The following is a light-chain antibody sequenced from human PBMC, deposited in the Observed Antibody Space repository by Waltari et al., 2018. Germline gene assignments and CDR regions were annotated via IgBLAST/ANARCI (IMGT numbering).Light chain of an antibody. CDR2: SST. Sequence: QTVVTQEPSLTVSPGGTVTLTCASSTGTVPIGCFPSGFQQKPGQPPRALIDSSTRQPAWTPARFTGYLLGGNAALTLSGAQPEDEAEYYCLLHCGGAWVFGGGTKVTVL. J-gene: IGLJ3*02. V-gene: IGLV7-43*01. CDR3: LLHCGGAWV. CDR1: TGTVPIGCF.